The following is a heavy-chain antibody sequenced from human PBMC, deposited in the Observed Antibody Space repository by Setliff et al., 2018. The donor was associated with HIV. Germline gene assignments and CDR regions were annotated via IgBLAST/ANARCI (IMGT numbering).Heavy chain of an antibody. CDR2: IYTSGNT. D-gene: IGHD3-10*01. J-gene: IGHJ4*02. CDR1: GGSISISD. Sequence: PSETLSLTCTVSGGSISISDWSWIRQPPGKGLEWIGCIYTSGNTNYDPSLKSRVTISVDTSKNQFSLKLSSVTAADTAVYYCARVQVSGTYPIDYWGQGTLVTVSS. CDR3: ARVQVSGTYPIDY. V-gene: IGHV4-4*09.